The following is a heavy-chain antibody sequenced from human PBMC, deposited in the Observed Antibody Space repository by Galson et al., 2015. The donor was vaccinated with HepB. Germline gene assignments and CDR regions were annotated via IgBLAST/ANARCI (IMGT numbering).Heavy chain of an antibody. J-gene: IGHJ6*03. CDR2: MSWDGAST. Sequence: SLRLSCAGSGFNFEDYAMNWVRLTPGKGLEWVSGMSWDGASTGYADSVKGRFIISRDNGKNSLFLQMNSLRVEDTALYYCARSVNRGAPLYMDVWGKGTTVAVSS. V-gene: IGHV3-9*01. CDR1: GFNFEDYA. D-gene: IGHD2/OR15-2a*01. CDR3: ARSVNRGAPLYMDV.